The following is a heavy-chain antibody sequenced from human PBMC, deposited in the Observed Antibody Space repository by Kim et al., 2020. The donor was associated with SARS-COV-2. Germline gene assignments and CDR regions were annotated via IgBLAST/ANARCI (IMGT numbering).Heavy chain of an antibody. D-gene: IGHD5-18*01. Sequence: KSRVTMSVDTSRNQFSLKLSSVTAADTAVYYCARAVDTAASYYYYDGMDVWGQGTTVTVSS. CDR3: ARAVDTAASYYYYDGMDV. J-gene: IGHJ6*02. V-gene: IGHV4-4*06.